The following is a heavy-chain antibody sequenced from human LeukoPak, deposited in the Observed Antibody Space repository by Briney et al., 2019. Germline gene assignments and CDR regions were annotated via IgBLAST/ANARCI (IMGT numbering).Heavy chain of an antibody. CDR3: ARDHYHKIHSVMVTAPDY. D-gene: IGHD2-21*02. Sequence: ASVKVSCKASGCSFTSYYMHWVREAPGQGLEWMGLINPTGGSTGYAQKFRGRVTMTRDTSTSTVYMELSSLRSEDTAVYYCARDHYHKIHSVMVTAPDYWGQGTLVIVSS. J-gene: IGHJ4*02. CDR1: GCSFTSYY. CDR2: INPTGGST. V-gene: IGHV1-46*01.